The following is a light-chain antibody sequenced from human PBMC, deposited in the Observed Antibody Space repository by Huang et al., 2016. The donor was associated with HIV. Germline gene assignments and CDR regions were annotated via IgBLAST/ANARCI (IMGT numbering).Light chain of an antibody. CDR3: QQRSAGPLT. V-gene: IGKV3-11*02. Sequence: EIVLTQSPATLSLSPGKRATLSCRASQSVNSYLAWYQQKPGQAPRRLIYDASNRATGIPARVSGRGSGRDFTLTISNVQSEDFAVYYCQQRSAGPLTFGGGTKVEI. CDR2: DAS. CDR1: QSVNSY. J-gene: IGKJ4*01.